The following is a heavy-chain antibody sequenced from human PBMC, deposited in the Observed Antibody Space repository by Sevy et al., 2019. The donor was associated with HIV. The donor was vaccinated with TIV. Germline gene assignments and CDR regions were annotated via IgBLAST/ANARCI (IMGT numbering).Heavy chain of an antibody. CDR1: GFTFGSYA. CDR3: VRVRRVSGYDHNDWGFCDY. J-gene: IGHJ4*02. D-gene: IGHD3-16*01. Sequence: GGSLRLSCAASGFTFGSYAMHWVRQAPGKGLEWVAVISDVGDRKYYGDSVKGRFTISRDNSKNTLSVQMSSLRAEDTAVYYCVRVRRVSGYDHNDWGFCDYWGQGTLVTVSS. CDR2: ISDVGDRK. V-gene: IGHV3-30-3*01.